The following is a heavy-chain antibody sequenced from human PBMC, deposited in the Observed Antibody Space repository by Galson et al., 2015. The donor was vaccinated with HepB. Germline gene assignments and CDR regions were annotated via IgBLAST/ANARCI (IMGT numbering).Heavy chain of an antibody. D-gene: IGHD3-22*01. J-gene: IGHJ1*01. CDR2: IRYDGSNK. Sequence: SLRLSCAASGFTFSSYGMHWVRQAPGKGLEWVAFIRYDGSNKYYADSVKGRFTISRDNSKNTLYLQMNSLRAEDTAVYYCAKDSYYYDTPRGFQHWGQGTLVTASS. CDR1: GFTFSSYG. V-gene: IGHV3-30*02. CDR3: AKDSYYYDTPRGFQH.